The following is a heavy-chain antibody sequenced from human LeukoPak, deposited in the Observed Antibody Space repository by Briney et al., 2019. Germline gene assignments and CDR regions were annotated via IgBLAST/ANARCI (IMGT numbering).Heavy chain of an antibody. CDR3: ARRTAGYCSGGSCYERYYFDY. V-gene: IGHV1-2*02. CDR1: RYTFTGYY. D-gene: IGHD2-15*01. Sequence: ASVKVSCKASRYTFTGYYMHWVRQAPGQGLEWMGWINPNSGGTNYAQKFQGRVTMTRDTSISTAYMELSRLRSDDTAVYYCARRTAGYCSGGSCYERYYFDYWGQGTLVTVSS. CDR2: INPNSGGT. J-gene: IGHJ4*02.